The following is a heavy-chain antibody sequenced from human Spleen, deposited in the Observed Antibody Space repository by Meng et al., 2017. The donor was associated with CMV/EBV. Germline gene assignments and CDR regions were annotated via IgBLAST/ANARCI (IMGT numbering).Heavy chain of an antibody. CDR2: IRSKANSYAT. Sequence: SCAASGFTFRGSARHWVRQASGKGLEWVGRIRSKANSYATAYAASVKGRFTISRDDSKNTAYLQMNSLKTEDTAVYYCTGIVGATRAAWGQGTLVTVSS. CDR1: GFTFRGSA. J-gene: IGHJ4*02. CDR3: TGIVGATRAA. V-gene: IGHV3-73*01. D-gene: IGHD1-26*01.